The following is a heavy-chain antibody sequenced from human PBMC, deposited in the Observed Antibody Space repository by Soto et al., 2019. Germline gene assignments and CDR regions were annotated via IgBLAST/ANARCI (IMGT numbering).Heavy chain of an antibody. CDR2: IYYSGST. CDR3: ASNPFLAVAGNDY. CDR1: GGSISSSSYY. V-gene: IGHV4-39*01. J-gene: IGHJ4*02. D-gene: IGHD6-19*01. Sequence: TSETLSLTCTVSGGSISSSSYYWGWIRQPPGKGLEWIGSIYYSGSTYYNPSLKSRVTISVDTSKNQFSLKLSSVTAADTAVYYCASNPFLAVAGNDYWGQGTLVTVSS.